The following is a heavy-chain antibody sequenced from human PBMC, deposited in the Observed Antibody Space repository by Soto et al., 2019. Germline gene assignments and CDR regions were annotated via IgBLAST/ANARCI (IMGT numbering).Heavy chain of an antibody. CDR2: IIPILGMR. V-gene: IGHV1-69*02. J-gene: IGHJ3*02. D-gene: IGHD6-13*01. CDR3: ACNTGITSAGTFDI. CDR1: GGTFSSYA. Sequence: QVQLVQSGAEVKKPGSSVKVSCRASGGTFSSYAISWVRQAPGQGPEWMGRIIPILGMRNYAQNFQGRVTITSDKSTSTAYMELNSLRSEDTAVYYCACNTGITSAGTFDIWGQGTMVTVSS.